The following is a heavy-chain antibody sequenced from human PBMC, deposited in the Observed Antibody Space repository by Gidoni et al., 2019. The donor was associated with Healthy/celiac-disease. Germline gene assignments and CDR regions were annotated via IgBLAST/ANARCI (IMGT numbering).Heavy chain of an antibody. CDR2: INHSGST. CDR3: ARSFRRYSVVTSPFDY. Sequence: QVQLQQWGAGLLKPSETLSLTCAVYGGSFSGYYWSWIRQPPGKGLEWIGEINHSGSTNYNPSLKSRVTISVDTSKNQFSLKLSSVTAADTAVYYCARSFRRYSVVTSPFDYWGQGTLVTVSS. V-gene: IGHV4-34*01. D-gene: IGHD2-21*02. J-gene: IGHJ4*02. CDR1: GGSFSGYY.